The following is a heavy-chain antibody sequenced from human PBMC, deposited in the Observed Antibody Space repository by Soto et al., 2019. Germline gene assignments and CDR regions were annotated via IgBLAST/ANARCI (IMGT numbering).Heavy chain of an antibody. D-gene: IGHD6-6*01. Sequence: PSETLSLTCTVSGGSISSYYWSWIRQPPGKGLEWIGYIYYSGSTNYNPSLKSRVTISVDTSKNQFSLKLSSVTAADTAVYYCARERSSRAARGGNWFDPWGQGTLVTVSS. CDR3: ARERSSRAARGGNWFDP. V-gene: IGHV4-59*01. CDR1: GGSISSYY. CDR2: IYYSGST. J-gene: IGHJ5*02.